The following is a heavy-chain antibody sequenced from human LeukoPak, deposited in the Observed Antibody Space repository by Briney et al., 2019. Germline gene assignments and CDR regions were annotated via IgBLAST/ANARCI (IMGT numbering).Heavy chain of an antibody. D-gene: IGHD5-18*01. V-gene: IGHV3-30-3*01. Sequence: PGGSLRLSCAASGFTFSSYAMHWVRQAPGKGLEWVAVISYDGSNKYYADSVEGRFTISRDNSKNTLYLQMNSLRAEDTAVYYCARAGYSYGPFDYWGQGTLVTVSS. J-gene: IGHJ4*02. CDR3: ARAGYSYGPFDY. CDR2: ISYDGSNK. CDR1: GFTFSSYA.